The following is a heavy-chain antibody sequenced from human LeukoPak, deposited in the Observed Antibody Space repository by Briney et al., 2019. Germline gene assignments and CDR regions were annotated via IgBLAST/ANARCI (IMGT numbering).Heavy chain of an antibody. CDR2: INPNSGAT. Sequence: ASVKVSCKASGYTFTAYYMHWVRQAPGQGLEWMGWINPNSGATNYAQKFQGRVTMTRDTSISTVQMELISLRSDGTAVYYCARGGGFYNAWFDPWGQGTPVTVSS. V-gene: IGHV1-2*02. CDR1: GYTFTAYY. J-gene: IGHJ5*02. CDR3: ARGGGFYNAWFDP. D-gene: IGHD3-9*01.